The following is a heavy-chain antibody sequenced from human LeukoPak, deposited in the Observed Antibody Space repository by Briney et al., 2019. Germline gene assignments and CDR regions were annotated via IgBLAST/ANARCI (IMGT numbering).Heavy chain of an antibody. J-gene: IGHJ4*02. CDR3: AKRGYDNSGYYGYFDY. Sequence: PGGSLRLSCAASGFTFGTYAMSWVRQAPGKGLEWVSVISGSGSSTYYADSVKGRFTISRDNSKNTLYLQMNSLSAEDTAAYYCAKRGYDNSGYYGYFDYWGLGALVTVSS. CDR1: GFTFGTYA. D-gene: IGHD3-22*01. CDR2: ISGSGSST. V-gene: IGHV3-23*01.